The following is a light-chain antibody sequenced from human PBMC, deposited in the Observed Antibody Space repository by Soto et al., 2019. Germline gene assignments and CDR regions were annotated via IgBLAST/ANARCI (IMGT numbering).Light chain of an antibody. CDR2: RND. Sequence: QAVLTQPPSASGTPGQRVTISCSGSRSNIGSNPVQWYLQVPGTAPKLLIYRNDERPSWDPDRFSGSKSGTSASLAISGLHSEDEADYHCATWDDGLYGPVFGGGTKLTVL. J-gene: IGLJ3*02. V-gene: IGLV1-44*01. CDR3: ATWDDGLYGPV. CDR1: RSNIGSNP.